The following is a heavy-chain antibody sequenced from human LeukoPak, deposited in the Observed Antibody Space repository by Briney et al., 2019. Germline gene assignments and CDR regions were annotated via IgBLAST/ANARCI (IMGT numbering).Heavy chain of an antibody. CDR2: YHNGNS. D-gene: IGHD6-25*01. CDR1: GVSIRSDTYY. V-gene: IGHV4-39*01. Sequence: KPLETLSLTCIVSGVSIRSDTYYWGWIRQPPGKGLEWIGIYHNGNSYYNPSLKSRVTISEDTSGNQFSLRVTSVTAADTAVYYCARLWDSTGLYFYSYMDVWGEGTTVTVSS. J-gene: IGHJ6*03. CDR3: ARLWDSTGLYFYSYMDV.